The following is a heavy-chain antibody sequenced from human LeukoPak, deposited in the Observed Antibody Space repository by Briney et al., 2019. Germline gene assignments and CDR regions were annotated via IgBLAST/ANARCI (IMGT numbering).Heavy chain of an antibody. CDR2: MNQLGNEK. V-gene: IGHV3-7*04. CDR3: ARGTYYYEF. D-gene: IGHD3-16*01. Sequence: GGSPRLSCAASKFTFSDYWMTWVRQAPGKGPEWVAYMNQLGNEKNYLDSVKGRFTISRDNAKNSLYLQMTSLRADDTAVYYCARGTYYYEFWGQGTLVTVSS. J-gene: IGHJ4*02. CDR1: KFTFSDYW.